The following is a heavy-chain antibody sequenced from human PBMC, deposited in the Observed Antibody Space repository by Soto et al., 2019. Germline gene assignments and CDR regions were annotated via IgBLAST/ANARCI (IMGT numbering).Heavy chain of an antibody. CDR1: GGSISSYY. Sequence: SETLSLTCTVSGGSISSYYWSWIRQPPGKGLEWIGYIYYSGSTNYNPSLKSRVTISVDTSKDQFSLKLSSVTAADTAVYYCARSLYQTGYYIKENWFDPWGQGTLVTVSS. V-gene: IGHV4-59*08. D-gene: IGHD3-9*01. CDR3: ARSLYQTGYYIKENWFDP. J-gene: IGHJ5*02. CDR2: IYYSGST.